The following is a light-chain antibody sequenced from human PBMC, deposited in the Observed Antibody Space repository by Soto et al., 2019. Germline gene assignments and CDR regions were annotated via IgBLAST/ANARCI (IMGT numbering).Light chain of an antibody. J-gene: IGLJ3*02. CDR2: EVT. CDR1: SSDVGGYNY. Sequence: QSALTQPPSASGSPGQSVTISFTGTSSDVGGYNYVSWYQQYPGRAPKLMIYEVTKRPSGVPDRFSGSKSGNTASLTVSGLQAEDEADYYCSSYAASNNFYFVFGGGTKLTV. V-gene: IGLV2-8*01. CDR3: SSYAASNNFYFV.